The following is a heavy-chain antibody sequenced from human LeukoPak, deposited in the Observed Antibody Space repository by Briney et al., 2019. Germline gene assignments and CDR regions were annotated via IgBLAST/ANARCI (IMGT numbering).Heavy chain of an antibody. V-gene: IGHV1-18*01. Sequence: ASVKVSCKASGYTFTSYGISWVRQAPGQGLEWMGWISAYNGNTNYAQKLQGRVTMTTDTSTSTAYMELRSLRSDDTALYYCARVVIVVVGAAGTYYFESWGQGTLVTVSS. CDR1: GYTFTSYG. CDR3: ARVVIVVVGAAGTYYFES. CDR2: ISAYNGNT. J-gene: IGHJ4*02. D-gene: IGHD2-2*01.